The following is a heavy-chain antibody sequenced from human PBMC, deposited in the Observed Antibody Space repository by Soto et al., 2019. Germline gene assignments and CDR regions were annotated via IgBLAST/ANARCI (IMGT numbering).Heavy chain of an antibody. CDR1: GGTFSSYA. D-gene: IGHD2-2*01. CDR3: ARSQGSSTSLEIYYYYYYGMDA. CDR2: IIPISETT. V-gene: IGHV1-69*01. J-gene: IGHJ6*02. Sequence: QVQLVQSGAEVKKPGSSVKVSCKASGGTFSSYAISWVRQAPGQGLEWMGGIIPISETTNYAQKFQGRVTITADASKSTAYMELSRLRSEDTAVYYCARSQGSSTSLEIYYYYYYGMDAWGQGTTVTVSS.